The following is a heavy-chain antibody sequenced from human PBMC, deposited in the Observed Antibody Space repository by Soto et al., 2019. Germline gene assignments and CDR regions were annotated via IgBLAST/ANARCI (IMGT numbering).Heavy chain of an antibody. D-gene: IGHD6-13*01. Sequence: GGSRRLSCAASGFTFGSYAMSWVRQAPGKGLGWVSAISGSGGSTYYADSVKGGFKISREDSKYTLYVQMNSRRAEDAAVYYCAKSLASAPYPPRRLGIATAGTFDYWGQGTVVTVSS. CDR2: ISGSGGST. V-gene: IGHV3-23*01. J-gene: IGHJ4*02. CDR3: AKSLASAPYPPRRLGIATAGTFDY. CDR1: GFTFGSYA.